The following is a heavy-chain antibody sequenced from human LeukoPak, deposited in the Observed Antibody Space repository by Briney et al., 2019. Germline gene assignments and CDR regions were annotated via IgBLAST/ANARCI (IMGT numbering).Heavy chain of an antibody. CDR2: ISWNSGSI. Sequence: PGRSLRLSCAASGFTFDDYAMHWVRQAPGKGLEWVSGISWNSGSIGYADSVKGRFTISRDNSKNTLYLQVNSLRAEDTAVYYCAKEIDTSGYSPFDYWGQGTLVTVSS. J-gene: IGHJ4*02. CDR3: AKEIDTSGYSPFDY. V-gene: IGHV3-9*01. D-gene: IGHD3-22*01. CDR1: GFTFDDYA.